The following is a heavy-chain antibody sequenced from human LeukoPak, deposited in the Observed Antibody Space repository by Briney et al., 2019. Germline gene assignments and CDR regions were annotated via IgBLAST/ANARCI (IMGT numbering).Heavy chain of an antibody. CDR2: ISYDGNYK. Sequence: GRSLRLSCAASGFTFSDYAMHWVRQAPGKGLEWVAVISYDGNYKYSADSMKGRFTVSRDNSKNMLYLQMNSLRPEDTAVYYCARDLYYYDSSGYYLWGFDIWGQGTMVTVSS. CDR1: GFTFSDYA. D-gene: IGHD3-22*01. V-gene: IGHV3-30-3*01. J-gene: IGHJ3*02. CDR3: ARDLYYYDSSGYYLWGFDI.